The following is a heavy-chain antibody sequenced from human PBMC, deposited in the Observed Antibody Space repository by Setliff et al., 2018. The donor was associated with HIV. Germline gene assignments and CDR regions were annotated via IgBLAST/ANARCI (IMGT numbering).Heavy chain of an antibody. CDR3: ARVNGEPYYFDY. V-gene: IGHV4-38-2*02. CDR2: VHHGGSA. J-gene: IGHJ4*02. Sequence: KPSETLSLTCSVSDYSISRGFYWGWIRQPPGKGLEWIGSVHHGGSAYYNPSLKSRVTISIDTSQNHFSLRLSSVTAADTAVYYCARVNGEPYYFDYWGQGTLVTVSS. D-gene: IGHD2-8*01. CDR1: DYSISRGFY.